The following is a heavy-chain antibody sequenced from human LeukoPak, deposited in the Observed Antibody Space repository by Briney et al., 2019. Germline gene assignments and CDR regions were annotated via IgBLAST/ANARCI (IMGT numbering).Heavy chain of an antibody. Sequence: PGGSLRLSCAASGFTLSGYAMNWVRQAPGKGLEWVSSISTGGTYIYYAESVKGRFTISRDDAKNSLYLQMNGLRAEDTAVCYCARGAKYDNSGFYYLDYWGQGTLVTASS. J-gene: IGHJ4*02. CDR3: ARGAKYDNSGFYYLDY. CDR1: GFTLSGYA. D-gene: IGHD3-22*01. V-gene: IGHV3-21*01. CDR2: ISTGGTYI.